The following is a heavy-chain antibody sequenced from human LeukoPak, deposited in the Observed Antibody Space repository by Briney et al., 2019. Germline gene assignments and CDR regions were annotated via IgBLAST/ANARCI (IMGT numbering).Heavy chain of an antibody. D-gene: IGHD6-25*01. CDR2: IKQDGSEK. CDR3: ARGAADLSS. Sequence: GGSLRLSGAVSGFTFSSYWMSWVRQAPGKGLEWVANIKQDGSEKYYVDSVKGRFTISRDNAKSSLYLQMNSLRAEDTAVYYCARGAADLSSWGQGTLVTVSS. V-gene: IGHV3-7*01. J-gene: IGHJ4*02. CDR1: GFTFSSYW.